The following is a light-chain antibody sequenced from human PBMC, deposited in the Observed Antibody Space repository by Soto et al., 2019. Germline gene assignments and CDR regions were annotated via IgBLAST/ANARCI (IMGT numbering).Light chain of an antibody. CDR2: DAS. J-gene: IGKJ1*01. V-gene: IGKV1-5*01. Sequence: DIQMTQSPSTLSASVGDRVTITCRACQSISSWLAWYQQKPGKAPKLLIYDASSLESGVPSRFSGSGSGTEFTLTISSLQPDDFATYYCQQYNSYSRTLGQGTKVDIK. CDR1: QSISSW. CDR3: QQYNSYSRT.